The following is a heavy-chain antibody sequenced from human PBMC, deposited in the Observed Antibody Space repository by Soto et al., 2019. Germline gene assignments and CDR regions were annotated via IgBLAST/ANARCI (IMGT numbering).Heavy chain of an antibody. CDR1: GFTFSSYS. Sequence: GSLRLSCAASGFTFSSYSMNWVRQAPGKGLEWVSSISSSSSYIYYADSVKGRFTISRDNAKNSLYLQMNSLRAEDTAVYYCARDSLVATMNDAFDIWGQGTMVTVS. J-gene: IGHJ3*02. V-gene: IGHV3-21*01. D-gene: IGHD5-12*01. CDR2: ISSSSSYI. CDR3: ARDSLVATMNDAFDI.